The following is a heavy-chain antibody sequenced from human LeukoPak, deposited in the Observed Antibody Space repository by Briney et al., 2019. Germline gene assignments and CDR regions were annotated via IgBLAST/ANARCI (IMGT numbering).Heavy chain of an antibody. CDR2: IYQSGST. V-gene: IGHV4-38-2*01. J-gene: IGHJ4*02. D-gene: IGHD6-13*01. CDR1: AYFISSDYY. CDR3: ARNSSWYFDY. Sequence: PSETLSLTCAVSAYFISSDYYWGWIRQPPGKGLEWIGSIYQSGSTHYNPSLKSRVTISVDTSKNQFSLKLNSVTAADTAVYYCARNSSWYFDYWGQGTLVTVSS.